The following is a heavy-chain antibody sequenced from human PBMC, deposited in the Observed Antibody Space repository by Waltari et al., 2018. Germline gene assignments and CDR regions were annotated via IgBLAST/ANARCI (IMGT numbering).Heavy chain of an antibody. Sequence: QVQLQESGPGLVKPSQTLSLTCTVSGGSISSGSYYWSWIRQPPGKGLEWIGSIYHSGSTYYNPSLKSRVTISVDTSKNQFSLKLSSVTAADTAVYYCARPYCSGGSCYSVSWFDPWGQGTLVTVSS. CDR1: GGSISSGSYY. CDR3: ARPYCSGGSCYSVSWFDP. J-gene: IGHJ5*02. CDR2: IYHSGST. V-gene: IGHV4-39*07. D-gene: IGHD2-15*01.